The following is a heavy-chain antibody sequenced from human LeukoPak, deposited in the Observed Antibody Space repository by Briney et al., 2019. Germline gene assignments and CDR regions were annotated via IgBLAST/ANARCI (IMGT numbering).Heavy chain of an antibody. CDR3: AKDRVPGDYGATGY. CDR2: ISDSGGGT. D-gene: IGHD4-17*01. V-gene: IGHV3-23*01. J-gene: IGHJ4*02. CDR1: GFTVSSNY. Sequence: PGGSLRLSCAASGFTVSSNYMIWVRQAPGKGLEWVSGISDSGGGTYYADSVRGRFTISRDNSKNTLYLQMNSLRAEDTAVYYCAKDRVPGDYGATGYWGQGTLVTVSS.